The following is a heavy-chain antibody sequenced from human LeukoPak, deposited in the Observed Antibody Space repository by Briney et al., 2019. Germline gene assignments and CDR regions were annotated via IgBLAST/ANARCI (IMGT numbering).Heavy chain of an antibody. Sequence: GGSLRLSCAASGFTFSSYEMNWVRQAPGKGLEWVSYISSSGSTIYYADSVKGRFTISRDNSKNKLYLQMNSLRVEDTAVYYCASGRNLRYSNWGQGTMVTVSS. J-gene: IGHJ3*01. CDR3: ASGRNLRYSN. D-gene: IGHD3-9*01. V-gene: IGHV3-48*03. CDR1: GFTFSSYE. CDR2: ISSSGSTI.